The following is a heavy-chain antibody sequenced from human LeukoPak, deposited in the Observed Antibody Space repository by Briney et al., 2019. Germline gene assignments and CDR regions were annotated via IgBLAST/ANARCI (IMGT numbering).Heavy chain of an antibody. CDR2: IYYSGST. V-gene: IGHV4-59*01. Sequence: SETLSLTCPVSGGSISSYYWSWLRQPPGKGLEWIGYIYYSGSTNYNPSLKSRVTISVDTSKNQFSLKLSSVTAADTAVYYCARLGYSGYDYIDYWGQGTLVTVSS. J-gene: IGHJ4*02. CDR3: ARLGYSGYDYIDY. CDR1: GGSISSYY. D-gene: IGHD5-12*01.